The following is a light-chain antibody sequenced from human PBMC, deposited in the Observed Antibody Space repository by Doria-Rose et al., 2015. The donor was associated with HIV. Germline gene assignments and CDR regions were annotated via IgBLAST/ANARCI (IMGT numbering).Light chain of an antibody. J-gene: IGKJ1*01. V-gene: IGKV3-20*01. Sequence: TQSPGTLSLSPGERATLSCRASQSVSAHYLAWYQQRPGQSPRLLIYGASGRATDIPDRFSGSGSGTDFTLTISRLEPEDFAVYYCHQYASSRTFGQGTKVGIK. CDR1: QSVSAHY. CDR2: GAS. CDR3: HQYASSRT.